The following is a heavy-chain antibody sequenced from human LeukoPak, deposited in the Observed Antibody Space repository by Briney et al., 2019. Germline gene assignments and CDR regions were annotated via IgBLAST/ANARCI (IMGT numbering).Heavy chain of an antibody. V-gene: IGHV1-2*02. CDR3: ARQKEYTYASYCFDY. J-gene: IGHJ4*02. Sequence: ASVKVSCKASGYTFIGYYIHWVRQAPGQGLEWMGWINPNSGGTNYAQKFQGRVTMTRDTSISTAYMELSRLRSDDTAVYYCARQKEYTYASYCFDYWGQGTLVTVSS. D-gene: IGHD5-18*01. CDR1: GYTFIGYY. CDR2: INPNSGGT.